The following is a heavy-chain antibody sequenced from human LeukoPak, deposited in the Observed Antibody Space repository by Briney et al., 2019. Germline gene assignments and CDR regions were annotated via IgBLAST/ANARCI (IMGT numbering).Heavy chain of an antibody. CDR3: ARGGLGIGDFDI. D-gene: IGHD7-27*01. Sequence: GGSLRLSCAASGFTFSSYGMHWVRQAPGKGLEWVAVIWYDGSNKYYADSVKGRFTISRDNSKNTLYLQMNSLRAEDTAVYYCARGGLGIGDFDIWGQGTWSPSLQ. V-gene: IGHV3-33*01. J-gene: IGHJ3*02. CDR2: IWYDGSNK. CDR1: GFTFSSYG.